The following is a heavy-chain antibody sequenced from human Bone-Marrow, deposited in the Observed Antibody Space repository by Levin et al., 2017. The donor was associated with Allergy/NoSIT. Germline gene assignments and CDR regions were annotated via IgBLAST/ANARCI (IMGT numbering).Heavy chain of an antibody. CDR1: GFTFSSYA. Sequence: SCAASGFTFSSYAMHWVRQAPGKGLEWVAVISYDGSNKYYADSVKGRFTISRDNSKNTLYLQMNSLRAEDTAVYYCARGDFTMVRGVIIPDAFDIWGQGTMVTVSS. CDR3: ARGDFTMVRGVIIPDAFDI. V-gene: IGHV3-30-3*01. CDR2: ISYDGSNK. D-gene: IGHD3-10*01. J-gene: IGHJ3*02.